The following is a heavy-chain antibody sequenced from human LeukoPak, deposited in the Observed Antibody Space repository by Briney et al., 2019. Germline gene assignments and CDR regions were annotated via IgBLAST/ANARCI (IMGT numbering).Heavy chain of an antibody. CDR3: AKDHGRGSYFDY. CDR1: GFIFSSYG. V-gene: IGHV3-30*02. J-gene: IGHJ4*02. Sequence: PGGSLRLSCAASGFIFSSYGMHWVRQAPGKGLEWVAFIRYDGSNKYYADSVKGRFTISRDNSKNTLYLQMNSLRAEDTAVYYCAKDHGRGSYFDYWGQGTLVTVSS. CDR2: IRYDGSNK. D-gene: IGHD1-26*01.